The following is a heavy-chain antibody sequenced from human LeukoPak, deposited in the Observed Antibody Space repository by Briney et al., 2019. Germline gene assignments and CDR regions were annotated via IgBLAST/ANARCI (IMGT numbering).Heavy chain of an antibody. J-gene: IGHJ6*03. Sequence: SETLSLTCAVYGGSFSGNYWTWIRQTPGKGLEYIGEIDHKGDIKYNPSLESRVTLSVDTSDSQSSLKLTSVTAADTGVFYCARGVSTRLSLAYYYDHYYLDVWGNGTTVTVSS. V-gene: IGHV4-34*01. CDR2: IDHKGDI. CDR3: ARGVSTRLSLAYYYDHYYLDV. CDR1: GGSFSGNY. D-gene: IGHD1-1*01.